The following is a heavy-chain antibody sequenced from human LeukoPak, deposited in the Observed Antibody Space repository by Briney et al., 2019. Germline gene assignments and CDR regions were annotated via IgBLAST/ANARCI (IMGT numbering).Heavy chain of an antibody. V-gene: IGHV4-61*08. D-gene: IGHD6-13*01. CDR3: ASTSSSYYFDY. J-gene: IGHJ4*02. CDR2: IYYSGST. CDR1: GGSISSGDYY. Sequence: PSETLSLTCTVSGGSISSGDYYWSWIRQPPGKGLEWIGYIYYSGSTNYNPSLKSRVTISVDTSKNQFSLKLSSVTAADTAVYYCASTSSSYYFDYWGQGTLVTVSS.